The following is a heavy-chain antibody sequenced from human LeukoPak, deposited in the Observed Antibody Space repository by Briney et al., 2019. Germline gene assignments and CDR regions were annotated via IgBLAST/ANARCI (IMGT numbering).Heavy chain of an antibody. D-gene: IGHD3-10*01. J-gene: IGHJ3*02. Sequence: PSETLSLTCAVYGGSFSGYYWSWIRQPPGKGLEWIGEINHSGSTNYNPSLKSRVTMSVDTSKNQFSLKLSSVTAADTAVYYCATHRVDAFDIWGQGTMVTVSS. CDR2: INHSGST. CDR1: GGSFSGYY. CDR3: ATHRVDAFDI. V-gene: IGHV4-34*01.